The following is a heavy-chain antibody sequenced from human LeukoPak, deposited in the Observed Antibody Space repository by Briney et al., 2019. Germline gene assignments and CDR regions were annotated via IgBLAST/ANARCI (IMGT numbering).Heavy chain of an antibody. CDR3: ARPSPPGDGYNPPDH. Sequence: GKSLTLSCVVSGFNFDNSAMHWVRQPLGKGLEWVAVISHDGRTKYYADSMKGRITISRDNSKNTLFLQMNNLRSEDTAVYFCARPSPPGDGYNPPDHWGQGTLVTVSS. D-gene: IGHD5-24*01. CDR1: GFNFDNSA. J-gene: IGHJ4*02. V-gene: IGHV3-30*04. CDR2: ISHDGRTK.